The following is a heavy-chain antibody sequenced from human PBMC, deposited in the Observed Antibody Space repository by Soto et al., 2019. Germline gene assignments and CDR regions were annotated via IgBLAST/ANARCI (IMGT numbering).Heavy chain of an antibody. V-gene: IGHV1-69*13. CDR2: IIPIFGTA. CDR1: GGTFSSYA. Sequence: ASVKVSCKASGGTFSSYAISWVRQAPGQGLEWMGGIIPIFGTANYAQKFQGRVTITADESTSTAYMELGSLRSEETAVYYCARSALPQLWFKISSFQNLSRYYYGMDVWGQGTTVTVSS. J-gene: IGHJ6*02. CDR3: ARSALPQLWFKISSFQNLSRYYYGMDV. D-gene: IGHD5-18*01.